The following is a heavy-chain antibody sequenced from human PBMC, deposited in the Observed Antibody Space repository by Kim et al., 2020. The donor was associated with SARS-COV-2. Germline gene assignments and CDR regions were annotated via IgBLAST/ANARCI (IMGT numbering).Heavy chain of an antibody. Sequence: SETLSLTCTVSGGSISSSSYYWGWIRQPPGKGLEWIGSIYYSGSTYYNPSLKSRVTISVDTSKNQFSLKLSSVTAADTAVYYCARPQYYYDSSGSYYYYGMDVWGQGTTVTVSS. CDR3: ARPQYYYDSSGSYYYYGMDV. V-gene: IGHV4-39*01. CDR2: IYYSGST. D-gene: IGHD3-22*01. J-gene: IGHJ6*02. CDR1: GGSISSSSYY.